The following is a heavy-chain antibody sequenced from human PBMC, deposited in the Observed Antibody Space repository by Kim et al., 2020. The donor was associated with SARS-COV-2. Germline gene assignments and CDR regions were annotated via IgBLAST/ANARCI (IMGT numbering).Heavy chain of an antibody. Sequence: ASVKGTFTISRDDAKNTAYLQTNSLKTEDTAVYYCTRLRGCSGGSCYSNYWGQGTLVTVSS. J-gene: IGHJ4*02. V-gene: IGHV3-73*01. CDR3: TRLRGCSGGSCYSNY. D-gene: IGHD2-15*01.